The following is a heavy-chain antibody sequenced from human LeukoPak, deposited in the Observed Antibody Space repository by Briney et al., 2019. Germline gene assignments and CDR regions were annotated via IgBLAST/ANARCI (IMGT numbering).Heavy chain of an antibody. Sequence: PSETLSLTXTVSGFSISSGYYWDWIRQPPGKGLEWIGSINHSGSTYYNPSLKSRFTMSVDTSKNQFSLKLSSVTAADTAVYYCARDPSTYYDSSGYSGHWGQGTLVTVSS. D-gene: IGHD3-22*01. CDR2: INHSGST. CDR1: GFSISSGYY. V-gene: IGHV4-38-2*02. J-gene: IGHJ4*02. CDR3: ARDPSTYYDSSGYSGH.